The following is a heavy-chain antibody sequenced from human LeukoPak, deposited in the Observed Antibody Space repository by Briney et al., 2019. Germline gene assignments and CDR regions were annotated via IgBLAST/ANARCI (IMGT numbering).Heavy chain of an antibody. CDR3: AKVRGNFEPGRLVIPQSPMDY. CDR1: GFTFSSYG. J-gene: IGHJ4*02. V-gene: IGHV3-30*18. D-gene: IGHD3-9*01. Sequence: GRSLKLSCAASGFTFSSYGMHWVRQAPGKGLEWVAVISYDGSNKYYADSVKGRFTISRDNSKNTLYLRMNSLRAEDTAVYYCAKVRGNFEPGRLVIPQSPMDYWGQGTLVTVSS. CDR2: ISYDGSNK.